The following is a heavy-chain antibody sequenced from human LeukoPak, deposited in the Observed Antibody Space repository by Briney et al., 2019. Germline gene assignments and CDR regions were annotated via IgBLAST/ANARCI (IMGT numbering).Heavy chain of an antibody. V-gene: IGHV4-39*01. D-gene: IGHD3-22*01. CDR3: ARGITMIPY. CDR2: IFYSGST. Sequence: SETLSLTCTVSGGSISTSNYYWGWIRQPPGKGLEWIGNIFYSGSTYYSPSLKRRVTISLDTSRNQFSLKLNSVTAADTAVYYCARGITMIPYWGQGTPVTVSS. J-gene: IGHJ4*02. CDR1: GGSISTSNYY.